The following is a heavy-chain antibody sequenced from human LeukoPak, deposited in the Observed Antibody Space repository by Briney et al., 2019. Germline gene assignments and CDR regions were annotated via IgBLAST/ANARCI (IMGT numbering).Heavy chain of an antibody. J-gene: IGHJ4*01. CDR3: ARYLRGGYFDY. Sequence: GGSLRLSCAASGFTFSSYDMNWVRQAPGKGLEWVANIKQDGSEKYYVDSVKGRFTISRDNAKNSLYLQMNSLRAEDTAVYYCARYLRGGYFDYWGHGTLVTVSS. D-gene: IGHD3-10*01. V-gene: IGHV3-7*01. CDR1: GFTFSSYD. CDR2: IKQDGSEK.